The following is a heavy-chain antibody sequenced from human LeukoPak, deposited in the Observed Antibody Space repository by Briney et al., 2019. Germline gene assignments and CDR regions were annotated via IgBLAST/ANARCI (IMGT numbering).Heavy chain of an antibody. CDR1: EFTFDNYA. CDR2: ISGSGYYS. Sequence: GGSLRLSCAASEFTFDNYAMSWVRQAPGKGLEWVSVISGSGYYSYYADSVKGRFIISRDNSKNTLYLQMSSLTAEDTAVYYCANYGGSSNAFDIWGQGTMVTVSS. V-gene: IGHV3-23*01. D-gene: IGHD4-23*01. CDR3: ANYGGSSNAFDI. J-gene: IGHJ3*02.